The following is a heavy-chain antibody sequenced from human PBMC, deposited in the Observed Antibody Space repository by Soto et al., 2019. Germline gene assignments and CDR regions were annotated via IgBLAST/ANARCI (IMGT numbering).Heavy chain of an antibody. J-gene: IGHJ4*02. V-gene: IGHV1-69*01. CDR2: IIPIFGTA. CDR3: ARSSADSSGYYRYYFDY. CDR1: GGTFSSYA. Sequence: QVQLVQSGAEVKKPGSSVKVSCKASGGTFSSYAISWVRQAPGQGREWMGGIIPIFGTANYAQKFQGRVTITADEYMSTAYLELRSLRSEYSTVYYCARSSADSSGYYRYYFDYLGQGTLVTVSS. D-gene: IGHD3-22*01.